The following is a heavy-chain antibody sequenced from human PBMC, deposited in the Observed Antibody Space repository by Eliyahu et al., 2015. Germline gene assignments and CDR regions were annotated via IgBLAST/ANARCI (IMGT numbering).Heavy chain of an antibody. CDR1: GFTFSSYS. J-gene: IGHJ4*02. CDR3: ARTLGSGSDFDY. V-gene: IGHV3-21*01. D-gene: IGHD3-10*01. Sequence: VQLVESGGGLVKPGGSXRLSXAASGFTFSSYSMNWVRQAPGKGLEWVSSISSSSSYIYYADSVKGRFTISRDNAKNSLYLQMNSLRAEDTAVYYCARTLGSGSDFDYWGQGTLVTVSS. CDR2: ISSSSSYI.